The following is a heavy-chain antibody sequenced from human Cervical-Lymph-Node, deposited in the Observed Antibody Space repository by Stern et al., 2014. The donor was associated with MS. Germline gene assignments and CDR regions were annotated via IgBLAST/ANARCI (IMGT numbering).Heavy chain of an antibody. Sequence: VQLVESEGGVVQPGWSLRLTCAASGFIFSNYAMHWVRQTPGKGLQWLTVISYDGTKKYYADSVKGRFSISRDNAERKVYLHLDSLIEDDAALYYCARVSVGAETWFDLWGQGTLVTVSS. D-gene: IGHD1-26*01. CDR3: ARVSVGAETWFDL. J-gene: IGHJ5*02. V-gene: IGHV3-30*14. CDR2: ISYDGTKK. CDR1: GFIFSNYA.